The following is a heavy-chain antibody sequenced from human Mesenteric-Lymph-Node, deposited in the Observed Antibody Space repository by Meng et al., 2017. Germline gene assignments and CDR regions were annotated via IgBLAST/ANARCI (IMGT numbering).Heavy chain of an antibody. Sequence: SETLSLTCTVSGASISSGSYFWIWIRQPAGKGLEWIGRIYTSGSTNYNPSLKSRVTMSADTSKNQFSLNLSSVTAADTAVYYCARSGAAHSRMDYWGQGTLVTVSS. V-gene: IGHV4-61*02. CDR2: IYTSGST. CDR1: GASISSGSYF. CDR3: ARSGAAHSRMDY. D-gene: IGHD6-13*01. J-gene: IGHJ4*02.